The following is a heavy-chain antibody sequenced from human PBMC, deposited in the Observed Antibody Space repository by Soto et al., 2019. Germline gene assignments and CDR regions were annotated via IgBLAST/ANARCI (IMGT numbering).Heavy chain of an antibody. Sequence: QVQLVQSGAEVKKPGASMKISCKTSGYTFTDYYIHWVRQTPGQGLEWMGLINPSGGSTEYALRFQSRVTMTRDPSTRTAYMDLRSLRSEDTAVYYCATLGGSYDWGQGTLVTVSS. CDR1: GYTFTDYY. CDR2: INPSGGST. D-gene: IGHD3-16*01. J-gene: IGHJ4*02. V-gene: IGHV1-46*01. CDR3: ATLGGSYD.